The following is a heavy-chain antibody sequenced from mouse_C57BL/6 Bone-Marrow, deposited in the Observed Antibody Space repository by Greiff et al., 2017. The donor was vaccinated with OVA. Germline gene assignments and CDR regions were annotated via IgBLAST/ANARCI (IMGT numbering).Heavy chain of an antibody. CDR1: GYTFTSYW. Sequence: QVHVKQPGAELVRPGSSVKLSCKASGYTFTSYWMDWVKQRPGQGLEWIGNIYPSDSETHYNQKFKDKATLTVDKSSSTAYMQLSSLTSEDSAVYYCARERGFDYWGQGTTLTVSS. J-gene: IGHJ2*01. CDR2: IYPSDSET. CDR3: ARERGFDY. V-gene: IGHV1-61*01.